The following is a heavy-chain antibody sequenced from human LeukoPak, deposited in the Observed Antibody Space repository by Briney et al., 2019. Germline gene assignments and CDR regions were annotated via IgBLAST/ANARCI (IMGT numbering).Heavy chain of an antibody. J-gene: IGHJ6*02. CDR1: GGSISSYY. D-gene: IGHD2-15*01. V-gene: IGHV4-59*08. CDR3: ARPVRAVYCSRTFCYGPRDYYYNGLDV. Sequence: PSETLSLTCTVSGGSISSYYWSWIRQPPGKGLEWIGYIYYSGSTNYNPSLKSRVTISVDTSKNQFSLKLSSVTAADTAVYYCARPVRAVYCSRTFCYGPRDYYYNGLDVWGQGTTVTVSS. CDR2: IYYSGST.